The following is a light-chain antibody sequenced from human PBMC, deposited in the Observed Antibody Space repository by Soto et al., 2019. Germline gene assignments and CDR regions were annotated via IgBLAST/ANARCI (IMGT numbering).Light chain of an antibody. CDR3: QAWDSSTAGV. CDR2: QDS. CDR1: KLGDKY. V-gene: IGLV3-1*01. Sequence: SYELTQPPSVSVSPGQTASITCSGDKLGDKYACWYQQKPGQSPVLLIYQDSQRPSGIPERFSGSNSGNTATLTISGTQAMDEADYYCQAWDSSTAGVFGGGTKLTVL. J-gene: IGLJ2*01.